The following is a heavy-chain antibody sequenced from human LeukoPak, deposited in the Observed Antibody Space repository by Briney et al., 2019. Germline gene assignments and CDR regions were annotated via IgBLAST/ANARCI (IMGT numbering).Heavy chain of an antibody. D-gene: IGHD3-9*01. J-gene: IGHJ4*02. Sequence: SETLSLTCAVSGGSISSSNWWSWVRQPPGKGLEWIGEIYHSGSTNYNPSLKSRVTISVDKSKNQFSLTLSSVTAADTAVYYCASLIRYDILTGYSDFDYWGQGTLVTVSS. CDR1: GGSISSSNW. CDR3: ASLIRYDILTGYSDFDY. CDR2: IYHSGST. V-gene: IGHV4-4*02.